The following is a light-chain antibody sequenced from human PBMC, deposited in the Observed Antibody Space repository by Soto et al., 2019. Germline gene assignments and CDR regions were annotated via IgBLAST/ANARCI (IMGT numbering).Light chain of an antibody. V-gene: IGKV2-28*01. Sequence: DIVMTQSPLSLPVTPGEPASISCRSSQSLLHSTGRYYLDWYLQKPVQSPQLLIYLGSHRASGVPDWFSGRASGADFSLTISRVDGENVVIYYCLAALQTPFPLGGGTRVEIK. CDR3: LAALQTPFP. J-gene: IGKJ4*01. CDR1: QSLLHSTGRYY. CDR2: LGS.